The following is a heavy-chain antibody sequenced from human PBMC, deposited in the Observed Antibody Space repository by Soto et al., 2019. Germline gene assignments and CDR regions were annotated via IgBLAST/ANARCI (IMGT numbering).Heavy chain of an antibody. V-gene: IGHV3-11*01. CDR2: ISSSGSTI. Sequence: GESLKISCAASGFTFSDYYMSWIRQAPGKGLEWVSYISSSGSTIYYADSVKGRFTISRDNAKNSLYLQMNSLRAEDTAVYYCARDTAMGYYGMDVWGQGTTVTVSS. D-gene: IGHD5-18*01. CDR1: GFTFSDYY. J-gene: IGHJ6*02. CDR3: ARDTAMGYYGMDV.